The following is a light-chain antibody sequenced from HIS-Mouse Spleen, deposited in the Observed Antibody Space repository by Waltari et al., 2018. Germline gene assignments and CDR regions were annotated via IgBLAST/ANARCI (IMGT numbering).Light chain of an antibody. J-gene: IGLJ2*01. CDR2: DVS. CDR1: SSDVGGSNY. V-gene: IGLV2-11*01. CDR3: CSYAGSYILV. Sequence: QSALTQPRSVSGSPGPSVTIPCTGTSSDVGGSNYVPWYQQHPGKAPKLMIYDVSKRPSGVPDRFSGSKSGNTASLTISGLQAEDEADYYCCSYAGSYILVFGGGTKLTVL.